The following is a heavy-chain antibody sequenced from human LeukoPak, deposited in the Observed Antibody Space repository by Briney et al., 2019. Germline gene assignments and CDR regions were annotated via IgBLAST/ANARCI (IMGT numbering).Heavy chain of an antibody. Sequence: GGSLRLSCAASGFTFSTYAMSWVRQAPGKGLDWVSAISVSGGSTYYADSVKGRFTISRDNAKNSLYLQMNSLRDEDTAVYYCARDIGPLSIAAAAMGGAFDIWGQGTMVTVSS. CDR3: ARDIGPLSIAAAAMGGAFDI. J-gene: IGHJ3*02. V-gene: IGHV3-23*01. CDR1: GFTFSTYA. CDR2: ISVSGGST. D-gene: IGHD6-13*01.